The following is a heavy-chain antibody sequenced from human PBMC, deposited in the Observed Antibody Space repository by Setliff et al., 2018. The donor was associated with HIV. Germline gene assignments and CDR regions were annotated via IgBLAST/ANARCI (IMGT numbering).Heavy chain of an antibody. CDR1: GFTFNSHP. J-gene: IGHJ3*02. CDR3: ARDGITMTVVDDDTFDI. CDR2: ISSDGTNK. V-gene: IGHV3-30*04. D-gene: IGHD3-22*01. Sequence: PGGSLRLSCAASGFTFNSHPMHWVRQAPGKGLEWVAVISSDGTNKYYAGSVEGRFTISRDNSRNTLYLQMNSLTTEDTALYYCARDGITMTVVDDDTFDIWGHGTMVTVSS.